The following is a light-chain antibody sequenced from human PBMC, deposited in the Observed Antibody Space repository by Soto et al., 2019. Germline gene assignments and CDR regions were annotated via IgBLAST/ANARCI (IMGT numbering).Light chain of an antibody. Sequence: QSVLTQSPSVSASLGAAVKISCTLNSGHTSYSIAWHQKQPDKGPRCLMRVNGDGSHTRVDGIPDRCSSSGSGPERFLTISSLQSEDEGHYYCQAWGTGSWIFGGGTKLTVL. CDR3: QAWGTGSWI. J-gene: IGLJ3*02. CDR1: SGHTSYS. CDR2: VNGDGSH. V-gene: IGLV4-69*01.